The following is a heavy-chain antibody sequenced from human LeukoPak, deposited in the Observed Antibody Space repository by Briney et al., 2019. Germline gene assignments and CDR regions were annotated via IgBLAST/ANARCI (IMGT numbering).Heavy chain of an antibody. CDR1: GFTFSDYY. J-gene: IGHJ4*02. Sequence: GGSLRLSCAASGFTFSDYYMSWIRQAPGKGLEWVPYISSSGSTIYYADSVKGRFTISRDNAKKSLYMQMNSLRGEDTAVYYCARDGYNSGGDFDYWGQGALVTVSS. D-gene: IGHD5-24*01. V-gene: IGHV3-11*04. CDR2: ISSSGSTI. CDR3: ARDGYNSGGDFDY.